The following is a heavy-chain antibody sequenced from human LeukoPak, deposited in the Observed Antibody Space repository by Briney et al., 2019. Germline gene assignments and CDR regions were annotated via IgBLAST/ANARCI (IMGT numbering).Heavy chain of an antibody. Sequence: PGGSLRLSCVASGFTSGNYWMHWVRQAPGKGPEWVSRSHDDGTDTHYAVSVKGRFTFSRDNSKNTLYLQMNSLRAEDTALYYCVRQGGQTGDIVVVPAATSFDYWGQGTLVTVSS. CDR1: GFTSGNYW. D-gene: IGHD2-2*01. V-gene: IGHV3-74*01. CDR3: VRQGGQTGDIVVVPAATSFDY. J-gene: IGHJ4*02. CDR2: SHDDGTDT.